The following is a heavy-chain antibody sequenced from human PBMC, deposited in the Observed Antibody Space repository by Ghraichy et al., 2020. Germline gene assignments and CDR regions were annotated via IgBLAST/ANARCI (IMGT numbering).Heavy chain of an antibody. CDR2: IWYDGSNK. D-gene: IGHD2-21*02. CDR1: GFTFSSYG. V-gene: IGHV3-33*01. CDR3: ARDREVTYYYGMDV. J-gene: IGHJ6*02. Sequence: GGSLRLSCAASGFTFSSYGMHWVRQAPGKGLEWVAVIWYDGSNKYYADSVKGRFTISRDNSKNTLYLQMNSLRAEDTAVYYCARDREVTYYYGMDVWGQGTTVTVSS.